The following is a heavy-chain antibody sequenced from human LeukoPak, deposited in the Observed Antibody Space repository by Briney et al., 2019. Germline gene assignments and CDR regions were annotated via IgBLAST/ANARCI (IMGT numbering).Heavy chain of an antibody. V-gene: IGHV3-23*01. CDR1: GFPFSTYA. CDR3: AKGGHYSGYGTFYYYYMDV. J-gene: IGHJ6*03. CDR2: VTGSGADS. D-gene: IGHD5-12*01. Sequence: GGSLRLSCAASGFPFSTYAMNWVRQAPGKGLEWVSAVTGSGADSYYADSVKGRFTVSRDNSKNTLYLQMNSLRAEDTAVYYCAKGGHYSGYGTFYYYYMDVWGIGTTVTVPS.